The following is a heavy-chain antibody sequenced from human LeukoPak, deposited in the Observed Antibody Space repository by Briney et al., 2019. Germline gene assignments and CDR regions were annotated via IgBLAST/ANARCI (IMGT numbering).Heavy chain of an antibody. Sequence: SETLSLTCTVSGGSISYYYWSWIRQPPGKGLEWIGYIYYSGTTNYDPSLKSRVTISLGTSKNQFSLKLSSVTAADTAVYYCARGVGADFDYWGQGTLVTVSS. V-gene: IGHV4-59*01. J-gene: IGHJ4*02. D-gene: IGHD1-26*01. CDR1: GGSISYYY. CDR2: IYYSGTT. CDR3: ARGVGADFDY.